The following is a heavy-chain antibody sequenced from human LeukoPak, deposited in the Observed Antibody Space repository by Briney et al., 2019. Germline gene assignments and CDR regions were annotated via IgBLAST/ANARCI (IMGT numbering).Heavy chain of an antibody. V-gene: IGHV4-61*02. CDR3: ARSPDWGSRNWFDP. CDR1: GGSINSGDSY. J-gene: IGHJ5*02. Sequence: SQTLSLTCTVSGGSINSGDSYWSWIRQPPGKGLEWIGRIYTSGSTNYNPSLKSRVTMSVDTSKNQFSLKLSSVTAADTAVYYCARSPDWGSRNWFDPWGQGTLVTVSS. D-gene: IGHD7-27*01. CDR2: IYTSGST.